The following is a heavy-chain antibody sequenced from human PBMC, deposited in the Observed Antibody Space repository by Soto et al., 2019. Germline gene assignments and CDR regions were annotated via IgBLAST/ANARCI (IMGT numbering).Heavy chain of an antibody. J-gene: IGHJ6*02. D-gene: IGHD3-3*01. CDR1: GGTFNTYP. Sequence: QVQLAQSGAEVKKPGSSLKVSCQTSGGTFNTYPISWVRQAPGPGLERMGGIVTVFTIVNYAPQFHDRGTITADESTNTVYIELSILTSEDTAVYFCARPHLRVRHYDFRTAPTDSFYLYGLGVWGQGTTVTVSS. CDR2: IVTVFTIV. CDR3: ARPHLRVRHYDFRTAPTDSFYLYGLGV. V-gene: IGHV1-69*01.